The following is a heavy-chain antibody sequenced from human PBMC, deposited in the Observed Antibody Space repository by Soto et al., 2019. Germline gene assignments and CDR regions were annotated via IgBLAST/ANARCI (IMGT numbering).Heavy chain of an antibody. Sequence: EVQLLESGGGLVQPGGSLRLYCAASGLTFGSYAVSWVRQAPGKGVEWVSSIIKSGSSTYYADSVKGRLPISRDNSKSTLILQMNSLTAEDTGVYYCANHSGLTPPYYSDFWGQGTLVTVSS. CDR2: IIKSGSST. CDR3: ANHSGLTPPYYSDF. CDR1: GLTFGSYA. D-gene: IGHD1-26*01. J-gene: IGHJ4*02. V-gene: IGHV3-23*01.